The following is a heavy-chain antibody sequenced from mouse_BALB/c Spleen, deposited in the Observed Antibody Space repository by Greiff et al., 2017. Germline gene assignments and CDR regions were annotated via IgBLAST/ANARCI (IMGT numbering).Heavy chain of an antibody. D-gene: IGHD1-1*01. Sequence: EVKLMESGGGLVKPGGSLKLSCAASGFTFSDYYMYWVRQTPEKRLEWVATISDGGSYTYYPDSVKGRFTISRDNAKNNLYLQMSSLKSEDTAMYYCARWITTVGFAYWGQGTLVTVSA. V-gene: IGHV5-4*02. CDR1: GFTFSDYY. J-gene: IGHJ3*01. CDR2: ISDGGSYT. CDR3: ARWITTVGFAY.